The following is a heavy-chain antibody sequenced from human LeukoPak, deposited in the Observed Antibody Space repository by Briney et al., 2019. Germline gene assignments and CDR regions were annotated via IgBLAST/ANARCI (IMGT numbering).Heavy chain of an antibody. CDR1: GYTFTGYY. D-gene: IGHD1-1*01. V-gene: IGHV1-2*06. J-gene: IGHJ4*02. CDR3: ARGWYNWNEGFDY. Sequence: ASVKVSCKASGYTFTGYYMHWVRQAPGQGLEWMGRINPNSGGTNYAQKFQGRVTMTRDTSISTAYMELSRLRSDDTAVYYCARGWYNWNEGFDYWGQGTLVTVSS. CDR2: INPNSGGT.